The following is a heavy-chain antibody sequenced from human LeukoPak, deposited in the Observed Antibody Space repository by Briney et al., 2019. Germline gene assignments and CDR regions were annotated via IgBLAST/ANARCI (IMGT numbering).Heavy chain of an antibody. D-gene: IGHD1-14*01. CDR2: ISVYNGNA. V-gene: IGHV1-18*01. CDR1: GYTFSNYV. CDR3: ARSGPQDWALDH. J-gene: IGHJ4*02. Sequence: ASVKVSCKTSGYTFSNYVITWMRQAPGQGLEWMGWISVYNGNAISAQNLQGRVTMTTDTSTSTAYLELSSLKSDDTAIYYCARSGPQDWALDHWGRGTLVTVSP.